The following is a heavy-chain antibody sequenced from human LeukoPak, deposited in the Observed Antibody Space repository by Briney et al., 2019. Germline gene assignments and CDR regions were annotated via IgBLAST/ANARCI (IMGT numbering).Heavy chain of an antibody. CDR3: AREVADYDSSGYYSSGDWFDP. V-gene: IGHV4-31*03. D-gene: IGHD3-22*01. CDR2: IYYSGST. Sequence: SQTLSLTCTVSGGSISSGGYYWSWIRQHPGNGLEWIGYIYYSGSTYYNPSLKSRVTISVDTSKNQFSLKLSSVTAADMAVYYCAREVADYDSSGYYSSGDWFDPWGQGTLVTVSS. J-gene: IGHJ5*02. CDR1: GGSISSGGYY.